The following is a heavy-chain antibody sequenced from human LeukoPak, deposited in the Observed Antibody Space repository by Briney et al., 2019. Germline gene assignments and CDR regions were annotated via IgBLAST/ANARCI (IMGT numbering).Heavy chain of an antibody. CDR3: ARESVRRISMRSKGFFDY. J-gene: IGHJ4*02. Sequence: TGGSLRLSCAASGFVYSAFWMSWVRQAPGKGLEWVANIKQDGSEKYYEDSVKGRFTISRDNARNTLFLQMDSLRAEDTAVYYCARESVRRISMRSKGFFDYWGRGTLVTVSS. D-gene: IGHD3-22*01. CDR1: GFVYSAFW. CDR2: IKQDGSEK. V-gene: IGHV3-7*03.